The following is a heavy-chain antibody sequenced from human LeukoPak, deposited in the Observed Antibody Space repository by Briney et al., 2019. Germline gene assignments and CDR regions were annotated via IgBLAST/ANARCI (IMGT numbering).Heavy chain of an antibody. Sequence: GGSLRLSCAASGFTFSSYGMHWVRQAPGKGLEWVAIIWHDGNNKYYVDSVKGRFIISRDNSKNILYLQMNSLRAEDTAVYYCARDVAVAGPGMDVWGQGTTVTVSS. J-gene: IGHJ6*02. CDR2: IWHDGNNK. CDR1: GFTFSSYG. CDR3: ARDVAVAGPGMDV. D-gene: IGHD6-19*01. V-gene: IGHV3-30*02.